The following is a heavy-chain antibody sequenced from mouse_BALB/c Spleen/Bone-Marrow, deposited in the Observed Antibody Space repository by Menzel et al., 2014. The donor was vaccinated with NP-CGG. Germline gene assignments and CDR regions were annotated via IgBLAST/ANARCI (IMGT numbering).Heavy chain of an antibody. J-gene: IGHJ3*01. Sequence: VQLVESGADLVRPGSSVKISCKASGYAFSHSWMNWVNQRPEQGLEWIAQIYPGDDDTNYRDKFTGRATMTADKSSDTAYMRRRRLASEDSAVYFCAGSAQLAYWGQGTLLTVSA. CDR1: GYAFSHSW. D-gene: IGHD6-1*01. V-gene: IGHV1-80*01. CDR2: IYPGDDDT. CDR3: AGSAQLAY.